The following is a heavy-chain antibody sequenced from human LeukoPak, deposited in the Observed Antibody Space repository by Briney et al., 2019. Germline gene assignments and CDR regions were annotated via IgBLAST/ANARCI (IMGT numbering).Heavy chain of an antibody. CDR3: ARARYSSGWYDAFDI. Sequence: GGSLRLSCAASGFTFSSYAMHWVRQAPGKGLEWVAVISYDGSNKYYADSVKGRFTISRDNSKNTLYLQMNSLRAEDTAVYYCARARYSSGWYDAFDIWGQGTMVTVSS. J-gene: IGHJ3*02. D-gene: IGHD6-19*01. CDR1: GFTFSSYA. V-gene: IGHV3-30-3*01. CDR2: ISYDGSNK.